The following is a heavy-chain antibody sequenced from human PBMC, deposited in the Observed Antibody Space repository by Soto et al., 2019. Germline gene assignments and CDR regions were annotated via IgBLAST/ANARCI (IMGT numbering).Heavy chain of an antibody. V-gene: IGHV3-23*01. Sequence: PGWSLRLSCASSVFMFNNYAMSWVRQAPGKGLEWVSTVSVSGGTTYYADSLKGRFTISRDNSKKTVYLQMNRLRVDDTAIYYCAKGLYYYDSSGYRLFDYWGQGTLVTVSS. CDR2: VSVSGGTT. D-gene: IGHD3-22*01. CDR3: AKGLYYYDSSGYRLFDY. CDR1: VFMFNNYA. J-gene: IGHJ4*02.